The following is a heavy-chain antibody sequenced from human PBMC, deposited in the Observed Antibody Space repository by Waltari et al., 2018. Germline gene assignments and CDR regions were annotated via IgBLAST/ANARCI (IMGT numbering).Heavy chain of an antibody. J-gene: IGHJ6*02. Sequence: QVQLQQWGAGLLKPSETLSLTCAVYGGSFSGYYWSWIRQPPGKGLEWIGEINHSGSTNYNPSLKSRVTISVDTSKNQFSLKLSSVTAADTAVYYCARDLYYYGMDVWGQGTTVTVSS. CDR1: GGSFSGYY. CDR2: INHSGST. V-gene: IGHV4-34*01. CDR3: ARDLYYYGMDV.